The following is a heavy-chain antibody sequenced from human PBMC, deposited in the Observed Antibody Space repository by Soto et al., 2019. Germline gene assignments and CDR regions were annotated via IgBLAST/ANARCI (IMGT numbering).Heavy chain of an antibody. CDR3: ARDRRGGWSGYYSATSYYYGMDV. J-gene: IGHJ6*02. CDR2: IYHSGST. D-gene: IGHD3-3*01. CDR1: GGSISSSNW. V-gene: IGHV4-4*02. Sequence: SETLSLTCAVSGGSISSSNWWSWVRQPPGKGLEWIGEIYHSGSTNYNPSLKSRVTISVDKSKNQFSLKLSSVTAADTAVYYCARDRRGGWSGYYSATSYYYGMDVWGQGTTVTVSS.